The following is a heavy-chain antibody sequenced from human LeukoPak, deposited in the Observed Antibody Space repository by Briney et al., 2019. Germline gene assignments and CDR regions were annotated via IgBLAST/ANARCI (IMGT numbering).Heavy chain of an antibody. J-gene: IGHJ3*02. D-gene: IGHD4-23*01. CDR3: ARKDYGGNSGSGAFDI. Sequence: GESLKISCKGSGSIFTSYWIGWVRPLPGKGLEWMGIIYPGDSDTRYSPSFQGQVTISADKSISTAYLQWSSLKASDTAMYYCARKDYGGNSGSGAFDIWGQGTMVTVSS. CDR1: GSIFTSYW. V-gene: IGHV5-51*01. CDR2: IYPGDSDT.